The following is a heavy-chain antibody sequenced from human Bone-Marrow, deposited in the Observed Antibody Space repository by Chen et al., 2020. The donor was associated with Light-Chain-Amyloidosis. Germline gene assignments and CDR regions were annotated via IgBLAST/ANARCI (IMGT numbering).Heavy chain of an antibody. V-gene: IGHV1-2*04. CDR2: INPDTGGT. Sequence: QVQMVQSGAEVKEPGAPIKVSCKTSGYTFTDFYIHWVRQAPGQGLEWMAWINPDTGGTRYAQKFQGWITVTRETSTRTVYMELSRLRSGDTAVYYCAKDSEIRGLIYAMNVWGQGTTVNVSS. CDR3: AKDSEIRGLIYAMNV. J-gene: IGHJ6*02. D-gene: IGHD3-10*01. CDR1: GYTFTDFY.